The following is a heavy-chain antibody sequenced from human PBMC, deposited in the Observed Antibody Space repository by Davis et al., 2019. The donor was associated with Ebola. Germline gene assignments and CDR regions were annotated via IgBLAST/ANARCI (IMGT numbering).Heavy chain of an antibody. J-gene: IGHJ6*02. D-gene: IGHD4-23*01. Sequence: GGSLRLSCAASGFTFSSYGMHWVRQAPGKGLEWVAFIRYDGSNKYYADSVKGRFTISRDNSKNTLYLQMNSLRAEDTAVYYCAKAGPTTVASEVYGIDVWGQGTTVTVSS. V-gene: IGHV3-30*02. CDR2: IRYDGSNK. CDR1: GFTFSSYG. CDR3: AKAGPTTVASEVYGIDV.